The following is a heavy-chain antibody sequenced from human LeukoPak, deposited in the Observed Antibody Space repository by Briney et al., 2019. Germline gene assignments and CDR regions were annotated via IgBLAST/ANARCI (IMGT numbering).Heavy chain of an antibody. CDR2: IYYSGST. D-gene: IGHD5-18*01. V-gene: IGHV4-59*01. CDR1: SGSISSYY. CDR3: ASSDTALYYFDY. Sequence: PSETLSLTCTVSSGSISSYYWSWIQQPPGKGLEWIGYIYYSGSTDYNPSLKSRVTISIDTSRHQFSLKLSSVTAADTAVYYCASSDTALYYFDYWGQGTLVTVSS. J-gene: IGHJ4*02.